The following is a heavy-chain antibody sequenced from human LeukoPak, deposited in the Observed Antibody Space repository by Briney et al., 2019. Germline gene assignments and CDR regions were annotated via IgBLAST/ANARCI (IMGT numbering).Heavy chain of an antibody. V-gene: IGHV4-59*01. Sequence: SETLSLTCTVSGGSISSYYWSWIRQPPGKGLEWIGCIYYSGSTNYNPSLKSRVTISVDTSKNQFSLKLSSVTAADTALYYCATSYYYGSGSYHPFDYWGQGTLVTVSS. J-gene: IGHJ4*02. CDR3: ATSYYYGSGSYHPFDY. D-gene: IGHD3-10*01. CDR1: GGSISSYY. CDR2: IYYSGST.